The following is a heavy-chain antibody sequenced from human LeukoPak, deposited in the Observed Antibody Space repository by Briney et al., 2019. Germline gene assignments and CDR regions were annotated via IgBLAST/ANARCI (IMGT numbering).Heavy chain of an antibody. J-gene: IGHJ4*02. CDR2: IFHSRSN. V-gene: IGHV4-38-2*01. D-gene: IGHD1-14*01. CDR1: GYSISSGYY. Sequence: PSETLSLTCAVSGYSISSGYYWGWLRQPPGKGLEWIGNIFHSRSNYYNPSLKSRVTISVDTSKNQFSLKLNSVTAADTAVYYCARSWGGPELPVWGQGTLVTVSS. CDR3: ARSWGGPELPV.